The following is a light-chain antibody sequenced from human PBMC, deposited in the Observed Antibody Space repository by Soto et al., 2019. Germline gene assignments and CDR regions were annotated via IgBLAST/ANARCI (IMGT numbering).Light chain of an antibody. CDR2: RAS. CDR1: QSIDTA. V-gene: IGKV1-5*03. J-gene: IGKJ1*01. CDR3: LQDINYPWT. Sequence: DIQMTQSPSPLSASVGDIVTITCRASQSIDTALAWYQQKPGKAPNLLIYRASNLESGVPSRFSGSGSGTDFTLAISSLQPEDSATYYCLQDINYPWTFGQGTKV.